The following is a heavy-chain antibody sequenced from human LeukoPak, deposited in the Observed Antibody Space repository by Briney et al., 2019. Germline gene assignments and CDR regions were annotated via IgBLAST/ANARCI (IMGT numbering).Heavy chain of an antibody. CDR2: IYHNGKT. CDR3: ARASEGIGFFDY. D-gene: IGHD2-2*03. Sequence: SETLSLTCTVSGGSFSNDYWSWIRQPPGKGLEWIGYIYHNGKTNYNPSLTSRLTISLDTSKTQFSLNLISMTAADTAIYYCARASEGIGFFDYWGQGILVTVSS. V-gene: IGHV4-59*01. CDR1: GGSFSNDY. J-gene: IGHJ4*02.